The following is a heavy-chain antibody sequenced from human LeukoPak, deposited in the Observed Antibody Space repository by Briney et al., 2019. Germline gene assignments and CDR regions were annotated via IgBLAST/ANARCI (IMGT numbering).Heavy chain of an antibody. V-gene: IGHV3-74*01. D-gene: IGHD5-18*01. Sequence: GGSLRLSCAASGFTFSAYWMHWVRQAPGKGLVWVSRINTDGSSPTYAASVKGRFTISRDNAKNSLYLQMNSLRAEDTAVYYCAREPRGYSYGYLFDYWGQGTLVTVSS. CDR3: AREPRGYSYGYLFDY. CDR2: INTDGSSP. CDR1: GFTFSAYW. J-gene: IGHJ4*02.